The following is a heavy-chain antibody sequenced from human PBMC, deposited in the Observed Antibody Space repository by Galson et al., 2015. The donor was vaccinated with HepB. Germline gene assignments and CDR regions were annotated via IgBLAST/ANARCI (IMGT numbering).Heavy chain of an antibody. CDR1: GFSFGNYC. J-gene: IGHJ4*02. D-gene: IGHD2-15*01. Sequence: SLRLSCAASGFSFGNYCMHWVRQAPGKGLEWVAVISYDGSEKYYADSVKGRFTISRDNSKNTLYLQMKSLRVEDTAVYYCAKDPDVDGELAATLAAFDSWGQGTLVTVSS. CDR2: ISYDGSEK. V-gene: IGHV3-30*18. CDR3: AKDPDVDGELAATLAAFDS.